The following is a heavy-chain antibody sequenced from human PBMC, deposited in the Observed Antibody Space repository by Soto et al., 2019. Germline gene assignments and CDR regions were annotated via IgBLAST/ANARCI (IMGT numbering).Heavy chain of an antibody. CDR1: GGSISSYY. CDR3: ARAEYSYGLDY. J-gene: IGHJ4*02. V-gene: IGHV4-59*01. Sequence: QVQLQESGPGLVKPSETLSLTCTVSGGSISSYYWSWIRQPPGKGLEWIGYIYYSGSTNYNPSLKSRVTISVDTSKNQFSLKLSSVTAADTAVYYCARAEYSYGLDYWGQGTLVTVSS. D-gene: IGHD5-18*01. CDR2: IYYSGST.